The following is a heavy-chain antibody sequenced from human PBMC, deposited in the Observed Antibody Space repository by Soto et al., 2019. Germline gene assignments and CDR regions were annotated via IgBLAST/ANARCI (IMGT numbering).Heavy chain of an antibody. D-gene: IGHD1-26*01. V-gene: IGHV3-74*01. CDR3: SRGGVFSGNYL. J-gene: IGHJ4*02. Sequence: EVQLVESGGGLVQPGGSLRLSCAASGFSFSDYWMHWVRQAPGKGLVWVSCIDTDGSTTTYADSVKGRFTISRDNVKNTLYLQMDSLRAEDTALYYCSRGGVFSGNYLGGQGTLVSVSS. CDR1: GFSFSDYW. CDR2: IDTDGSTT.